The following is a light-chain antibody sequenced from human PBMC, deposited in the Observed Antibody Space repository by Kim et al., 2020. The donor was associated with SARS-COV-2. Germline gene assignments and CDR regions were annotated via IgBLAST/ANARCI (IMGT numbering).Light chain of an antibody. J-gene: IGKJ4*01. CDR2: GAS. V-gene: IGKV3-20*01. CDR1: Y. Sequence: YLHWYQQRPGQAPRLLIYGASSRATGIPDRFSGSVSGTDFTLTISRLEPEDFAVYYCQLYVNSFTTFGGGTKVEIK. CDR3: QLYVNSFTT.